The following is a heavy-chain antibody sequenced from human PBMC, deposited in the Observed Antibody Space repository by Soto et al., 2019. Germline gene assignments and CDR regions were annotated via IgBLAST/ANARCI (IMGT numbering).Heavy chain of an antibody. D-gene: IGHD2-2*02. V-gene: IGHV1-18*01. Sequence: QVQLVQSGAEVQKPGASVKVSCKTSGYTFTSYGISWVRQAPGQGLEWMGWISVYDGNTNFAQKFQGRVTMTTDTSTSPVYMELRSLRSDDTAVYYCARGAGDCSSTSCYKWLYYYYYMDVWGRGTTVTVSS. CDR3: ARGAGDCSSTSCYKWLYYYYYMDV. CDR2: ISVYDGNT. J-gene: IGHJ6*03. CDR1: GYTFTSYG.